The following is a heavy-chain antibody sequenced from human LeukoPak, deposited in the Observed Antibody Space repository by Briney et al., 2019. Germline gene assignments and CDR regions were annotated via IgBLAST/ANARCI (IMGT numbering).Heavy chain of an antibody. CDR3: ASAGFLEWLPPFFDY. D-gene: IGHD3-3*01. CDR1: GGSISSSSYY. Sequence: SETLSLTCTVSGGSISSSSYYWGWIRQPPGKGLEWIGSIYYSGSTYYNPSLKSRVTISVDTSKNQFSLKLSSVTAADTAVYYCASAGFLEWLPPFFDYWGQGTLVTVSS. CDR2: IYYSGST. V-gene: IGHV4-39*07. J-gene: IGHJ4*02.